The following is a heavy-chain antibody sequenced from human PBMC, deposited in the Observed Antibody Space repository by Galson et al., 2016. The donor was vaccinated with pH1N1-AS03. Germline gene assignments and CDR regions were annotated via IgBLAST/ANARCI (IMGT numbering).Heavy chain of an antibody. D-gene: IGHD2-2*01. CDR2: IKQDGSEK. J-gene: IGHJ4*02. CDR1: GFTFSTYC. Sequence: SLRLSCAASGFTFSTYCMSWVRQAPGKGLEWVANIKQDGSEKFYVDSLKGRFTISRDNAKNSLYPQMSGLRAEDTAIYYCARGAPGDHLLSPLWNWGQGTLVTVSS. V-gene: IGHV3-7*01. CDR3: ARGAPGDHLLSPLWN.